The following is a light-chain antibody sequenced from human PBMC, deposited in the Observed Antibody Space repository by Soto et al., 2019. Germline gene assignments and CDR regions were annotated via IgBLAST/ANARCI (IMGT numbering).Light chain of an antibody. CDR3: SSYTSTSTLI. Sequence: QSVLTQPASVSGSPGQSITFSCTGTSSDVGGYNYVSWYQQHPGKAPKLMIYDVSHRPSGVSNRFSGAKYGNTASLTISGLQAEDEADYYCSSYTSTSTLIFGGGTKLTV. CDR2: DVS. CDR1: SSDVGGYNY. J-gene: IGLJ2*01. V-gene: IGLV2-14*01.